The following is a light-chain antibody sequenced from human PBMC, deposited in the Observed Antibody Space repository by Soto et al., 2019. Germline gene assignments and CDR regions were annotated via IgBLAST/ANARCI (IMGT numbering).Light chain of an antibody. Sequence: EIVLTQSPGTLSLSPGERATLSCRASQSVRSSYLAWYQLKPGQAPRLLIYAASSRATGIPDRFSGSGSGTDLTLTISRLEPEDFAVYYCQQYGSSPPITFGQGTRLEIK. CDR1: QSVRSSY. V-gene: IGKV3-20*01. CDR2: AAS. J-gene: IGKJ5*01. CDR3: QQYGSSPPIT.